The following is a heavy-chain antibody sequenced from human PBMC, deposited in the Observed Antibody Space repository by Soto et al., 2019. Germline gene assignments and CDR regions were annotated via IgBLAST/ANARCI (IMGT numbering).Heavy chain of an antibody. D-gene: IGHD2-15*01. CDR2: INPSGGST. J-gene: IGHJ4*02. V-gene: IGHV1-46*01. CDR3: SLYCSGGSCYPAGFDY. CDR1: GYTFTSYY. Sequence: GASVKVSCKASGYTFTSYYMHWVRQAPGQGLEWMGIINPSGGSTNYAQKFQGRVTMTTDKSTSTAYMELSSLRSEDTAVYYCSLYCSGGSCYPAGFDYWGQGTLVTVSS.